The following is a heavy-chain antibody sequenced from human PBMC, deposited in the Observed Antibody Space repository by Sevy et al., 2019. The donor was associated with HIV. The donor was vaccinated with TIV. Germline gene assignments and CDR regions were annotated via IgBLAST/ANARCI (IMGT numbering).Heavy chain of an antibody. CDR2: IHSSGNT. CDR1: GGSITNYY. Sequence: SETLSLTCTVSGGSITNYYWGWIRQPPGMRLEWIGYIHSSGNTNSNPSLKSRATISVDTSKNQFSLNLNSVTAADTAVYYCARYMGSGTSFDYWGQGTLVTVSS. D-gene: IGHD6-13*01. J-gene: IGHJ4*02. CDR3: ARYMGSGTSFDY. V-gene: IGHV4-59*13.